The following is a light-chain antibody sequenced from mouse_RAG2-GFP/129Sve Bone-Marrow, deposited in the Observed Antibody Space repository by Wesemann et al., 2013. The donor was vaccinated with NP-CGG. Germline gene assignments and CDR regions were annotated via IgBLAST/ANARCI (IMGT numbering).Light chain of an antibody. CDR1: KCKL. Sequence: FVLTQSPAIMSAVSRGEGHHDLQCQLKCKLHALVPAEVRHSPKMDYDTSKLASGVPARFSGSGSGTSYSLTISSMEAEDAATYYCQQWSSNPPTFGGGTKLEIK. CDR3: QQWSSNPPT. CDR2: DTS. V-gene: IGKV4-59*01. J-gene: IGKJ2*01.